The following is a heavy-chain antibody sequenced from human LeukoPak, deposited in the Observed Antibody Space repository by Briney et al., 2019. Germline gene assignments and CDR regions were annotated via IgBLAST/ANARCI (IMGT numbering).Heavy chain of an antibody. Sequence: SETLSLTCAVYGGSFSGYYWSWIRQPPGKGLEWIGEINHSGSTNYNPSLKSRVTISVDTSKNQFSLKLSSVTAADTAVYYCARGLRYYDFWSGYYNVWGKGTTVTVSS. CDR2: INHSGST. CDR3: ARGLRYYDFWSGYYNV. D-gene: IGHD3-3*01. J-gene: IGHJ6*04. CDR1: GGSFSGYY. V-gene: IGHV4-34*01.